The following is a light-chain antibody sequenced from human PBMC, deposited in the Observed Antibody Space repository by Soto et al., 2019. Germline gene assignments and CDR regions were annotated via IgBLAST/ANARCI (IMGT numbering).Light chain of an antibody. J-gene: IGKJ2*01. CDR3: QQYGSSPYT. Sequence: EMVLTQSPGTLSLSPGERATLSCRASQSVSSSYLAWYQQKPGQAPRLLIYGASSRATGIPDRFSGSGFGTDFTLTISRLEPEDFALYYCQQYGSSPYTFGQGTKLEIK. CDR2: GAS. CDR1: QSVSSSY. V-gene: IGKV3-20*01.